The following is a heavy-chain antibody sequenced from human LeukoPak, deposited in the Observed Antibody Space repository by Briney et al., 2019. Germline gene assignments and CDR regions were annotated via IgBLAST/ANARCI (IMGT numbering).Heavy chain of an antibody. J-gene: IGHJ4*02. V-gene: IGHV4-59*08. CDR3: ARHVYYYDSSGNYFDY. CDR1: GGSFSGYY. Sequence: SETLSLTCAVYGGSFSGYYWSWIRQPPGKGLEWIGYIYYSGSTNYNPSLKSRVTISVDTSKNQFSLKLSSVTAADTAVYYCARHVYYYDSSGNYFDYWGQGTLVTVSS. CDR2: IYYSGST. D-gene: IGHD3-22*01.